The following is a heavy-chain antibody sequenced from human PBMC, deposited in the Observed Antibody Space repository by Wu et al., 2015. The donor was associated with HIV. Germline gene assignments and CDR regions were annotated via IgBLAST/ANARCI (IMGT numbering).Heavy chain of an antibody. J-gene: IGHJ1*01. CDR2: INPNSGGS. CDR1: GYSFTDNY. V-gene: IGHV1-2*02. D-gene: IGHD2-21*01. CDR3: AKDYGIVGSTLPEYFQH. Sequence: VQLMQSGAEVRKPGASVKVSCKTSGYSFTDNYIHWVRQAPGQGLEWMGWINPNSGGSKSPQKFQGRVTMTRDTSVSTVYLELTRLKFDDTAMYYCAKDYGIVGSTLPEYFQHWGQGTLVTVSS.